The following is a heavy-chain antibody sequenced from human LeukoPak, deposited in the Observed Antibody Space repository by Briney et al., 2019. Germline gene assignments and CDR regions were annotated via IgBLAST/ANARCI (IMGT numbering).Heavy chain of an antibody. CDR3: ARGTFSSSLGWFDP. Sequence: ASVKVPCKASGYTFISYAVHWVRQAPGQRLEWMGWINAANGDTKYSQNFQGRVTITRDISASTAYMELSSLRSADTAVYYCARGTFSSSLGWFDPWGQGTLVIVSS. V-gene: IGHV1-3*01. CDR2: INAANGDT. CDR1: GYTFISYA. D-gene: IGHD6-13*01. J-gene: IGHJ5*02.